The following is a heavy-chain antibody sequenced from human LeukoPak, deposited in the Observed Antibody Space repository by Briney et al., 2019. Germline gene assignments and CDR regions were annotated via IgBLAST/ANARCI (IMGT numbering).Heavy chain of an antibody. D-gene: IGHD3-3*01. CDR3: ARSLKYYDFWSGYSFDY. V-gene: IGHV4-59*08. CDR1: GGSISSYY. J-gene: IGHJ4*02. CDR2: IYYSGST. Sequence: SETLSLTCTVSGGSISSYYWSWIRQPPGKGLEGIGYIYYSGSTNYNPSLKSRVTISVDTSKNQFSLKLSSVTAADTAVYYCARSLKYYDFWSGYSFDYWGQGTLVTVSS.